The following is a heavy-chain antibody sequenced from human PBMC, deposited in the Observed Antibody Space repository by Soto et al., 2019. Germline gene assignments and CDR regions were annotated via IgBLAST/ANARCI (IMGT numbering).Heavy chain of an antibody. CDR1: GGSISSGDYY. Sequence: QVQLQESGPGLVKPSQTLSLTCTVSGGSISSGDYYWSWIRQPPGKGLEWIGYIDYSGSTYYNPSLKSRVTITVDTSKNQFSLKLSSVTAADTAVYYGARGGRTIFWRYLDYWGEGTVVTVSS. D-gene: IGHD3-3*01. J-gene: IGHJ4*02. CDR3: ARGGRTIFWRYLDY. CDR2: IDYSGST. V-gene: IGHV4-30-4*01.